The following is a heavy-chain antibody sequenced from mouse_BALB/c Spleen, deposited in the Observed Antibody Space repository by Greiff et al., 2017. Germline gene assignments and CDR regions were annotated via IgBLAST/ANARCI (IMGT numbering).Heavy chain of an antibody. Sequence: EVKLMESGGGLVQPGGSRKLSCAASGFTFSDYGMAWVRQAPGKGPEWVAFISNLAYSIYYADTVTGRFTISRENAKNTLYLEMSSLRSEDTAMYYCARLEDYAMDYWGQGTSVTVSS. CDR2: ISNLAYSI. V-gene: IGHV5-15*02. CDR3: ARLEDYAMDY. CDR1: GFTFSDYG. J-gene: IGHJ4*01.